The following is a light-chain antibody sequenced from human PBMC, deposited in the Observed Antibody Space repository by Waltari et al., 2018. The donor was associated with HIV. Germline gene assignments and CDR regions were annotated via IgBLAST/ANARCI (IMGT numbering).Light chain of an antibody. CDR2: EGI. Sequence: QSALTQPAPVSGSPGQSTTISCTGSRSAVGSYNLVSWYQQHPGKAPKLMIYEGINRPSGVANRFSGSKSGNTASLTISGLQAEDEADYYCCSYAGSSNWVFGGGTKVTVL. V-gene: IGLV2-23*01. CDR1: RSAVGSYNL. J-gene: IGLJ3*02. CDR3: CSYAGSSNWV.